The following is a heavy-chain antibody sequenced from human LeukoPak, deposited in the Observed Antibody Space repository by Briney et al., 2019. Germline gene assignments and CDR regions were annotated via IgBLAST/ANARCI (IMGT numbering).Heavy chain of an antibody. J-gene: IGHJ4*02. V-gene: IGHV3-21*01. CDR3: ASLRYVRVDGGNSFPRDY. D-gene: IGHD4-23*01. CDR1: GFTFSSYS. CDR2: ISSSSSYI. Sequence: GGSLRLSCAASGFTFSSYSMNWVRQAPGKGLEWVSSISSSSSYIYYADSEKGRFTISRDNAKNSLYLQMNSLRAEDTAVYYCASLRYVRVDGGNSFPRDYWGQGTLVTVSS.